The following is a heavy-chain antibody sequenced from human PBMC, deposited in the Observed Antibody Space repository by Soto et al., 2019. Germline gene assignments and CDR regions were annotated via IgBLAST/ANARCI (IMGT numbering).Heavy chain of an antibody. D-gene: IGHD2-2*01. CDR3: ATAGYCSSTSCYPFDY. CDR2: INHSGST. CDR1: GGSFSGYY. J-gene: IGHJ4*02. Sequence: QVQLQQWGAGLLKPSETLSLTCAVYGGSFSGYYWSWIRQPPGKGLEWIGEINHSGSTNYNPSLKSRVTISVDTSKNQFSLKLSSVTAADTAVYYCATAGYCSSTSCYPFDYWGQGTLVTVSS. V-gene: IGHV4-34*01.